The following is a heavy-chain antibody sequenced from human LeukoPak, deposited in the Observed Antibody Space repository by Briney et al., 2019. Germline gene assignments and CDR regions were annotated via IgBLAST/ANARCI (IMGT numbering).Heavy chain of an antibody. CDR1: GFTLGSFA. CDR2: ITYDGSDK. V-gene: IGHV3-30-3*02. J-gene: IGHJ6*02. CDR3: AKESQYYDILTGMDV. Sequence: GRSLRLSCAGSGFTLGSFAMHWVRGAPGKGLKWVAVITYDGSDKYYADSVKGRFTISRDNSKNTLYLQMNSLRAEDTAVYYCAKESQYYDILTGMDVWGQGTTVTVSS. D-gene: IGHD3-9*01.